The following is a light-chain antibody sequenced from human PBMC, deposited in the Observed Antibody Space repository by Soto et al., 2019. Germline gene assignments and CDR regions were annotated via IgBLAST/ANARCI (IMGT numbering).Light chain of an antibody. CDR3: KQVNNYPIT. Sequence: DIQLTDSPSFLSASVCGRVNITCLASQGISTFLAWYQQKQGKAPQRLIYAASTLQSGVKSRFSGSGSGTEFTITISSMHNEDFETYFCKQVNNYPITCGGGTKGDIK. CDR1: QGISTF. V-gene: IGKV1-9*01. CDR2: AAS. J-gene: IGKJ4*01.